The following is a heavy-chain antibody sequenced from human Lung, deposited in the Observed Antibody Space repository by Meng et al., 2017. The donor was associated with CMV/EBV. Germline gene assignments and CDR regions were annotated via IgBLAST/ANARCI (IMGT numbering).Heavy chain of an antibody. CDR2: ISAYNGNT. D-gene: IGHD6-19*01. CDR3: ARGIVIAVAGTGVDY. V-gene: IGHV1-18*01. CDR1: GYTFTSYG. Sequence: ASXXVSXKASGYTFTSYGISWVRQAPGQGLEWMGWISAYNGNTNYAQKLQGRVTMTTDTSTSTAYMELRSLRSDDTAVYYCARGIVIAVAGTGVDYWDQGXLVTVSS. J-gene: IGHJ4*02.